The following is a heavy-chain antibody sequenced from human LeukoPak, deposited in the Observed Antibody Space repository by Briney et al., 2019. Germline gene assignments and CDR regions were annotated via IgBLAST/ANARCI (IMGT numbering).Heavy chain of an antibody. CDR2: ISSSGSTI. J-gene: IGHJ4*02. D-gene: IGHD5-24*01. Sequence: GGSLRLSCAASGFTFSSYEMNWVRQAPGKGLKWVSYISSSGSTIYYADSVKGRFTISRDNAKNSLYLQMNSLRAEDTAVYYCAKDRGDGYKKYYFDYWGQGTLVTVSS. CDR1: GFTFSSYE. V-gene: IGHV3-48*03. CDR3: AKDRGDGYKKYYFDY.